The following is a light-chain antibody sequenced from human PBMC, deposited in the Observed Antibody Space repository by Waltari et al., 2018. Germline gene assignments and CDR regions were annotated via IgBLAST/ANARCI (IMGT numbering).Light chain of an antibody. CDR1: GSSVGASDY. CDR3: SSQTLDGLVL. CDR2: DVT. J-gene: IGLJ2*01. V-gene: IGLV2-14*03. Sequence: QSALTQPASVSGPPGQSITISCSGVGSSVGASDYASWHQHHPGKAPQVIIYDVTNRPSGVSDRFSASKSANTASLTISRLQPEDEADYYCSSQTLDGLVLFGGGTRLTVL.